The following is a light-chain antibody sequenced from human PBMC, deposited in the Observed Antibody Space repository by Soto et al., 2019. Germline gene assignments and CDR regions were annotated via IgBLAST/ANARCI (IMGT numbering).Light chain of an antibody. V-gene: IGLV2-8*01. CDR1: SSDVGGYNY. Sequence: QAVVTQPPSASGSPGQSVTISCTGTSSDVGGYNYVSWYQQHPGKAPKLMIYEVSKRPSGVPDRFSGSKSGNTASLTVSGLQAEDEADYYCSSYAGSISYVFGTGTKVTVL. CDR2: EVS. J-gene: IGLJ1*01. CDR3: SSYAGSISYV.